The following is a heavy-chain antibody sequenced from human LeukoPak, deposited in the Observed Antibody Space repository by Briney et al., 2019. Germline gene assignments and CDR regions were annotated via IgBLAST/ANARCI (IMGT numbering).Heavy chain of an antibody. CDR2: INPSGGST. J-gene: IGHJ4*02. Sequence: ASVKVSCKASGYTFTNYYMHWARQAPGQGLEWMGIINPSGGSTNYAQKFQGRVTMTRDTSTSTVYMELSSLRSEDTAVYYCARDAGLIAAGARDYFDYWGQGTLVTVSS. CDR1: GYTFTNYY. D-gene: IGHD6-6*01. V-gene: IGHV1-46*01. CDR3: ARDAGLIAAGARDYFDY.